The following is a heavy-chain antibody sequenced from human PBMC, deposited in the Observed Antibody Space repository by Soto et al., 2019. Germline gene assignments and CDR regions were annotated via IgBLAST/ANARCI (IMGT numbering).Heavy chain of an antibody. Sequence: QLHLVQSGAVVKKPGASVTVSCSASGYPVTAYYMHWVRQAPGRGLEWMGGINPANGAAKYTQTFPGRVTMTRDTSTNKAFLGLRRLTSGDTAVFYWARGGGVGVAGSAAFDMWGQGTLVTVSS. CDR1: GYPVTAYY. D-gene: IGHD3-3*01. CDR3: ARGGGVGVAGSAAFDM. V-gene: IGHV1-2*02. CDR2: INPANGAA. J-gene: IGHJ3*02.